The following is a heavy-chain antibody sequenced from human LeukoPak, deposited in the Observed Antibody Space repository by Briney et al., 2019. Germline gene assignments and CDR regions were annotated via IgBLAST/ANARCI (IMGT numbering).Heavy chain of an antibody. V-gene: IGHV3-53*01. CDR2: IYSGGST. CDR1: GFTVSSNY. CDR3: AKDPYYYDSSGYYYDLVY. D-gene: IGHD3-22*01. J-gene: IGHJ4*02. Sequence: GGSLRLSCAASGFTVSSNYMSWVRQAPGKGLEWVSVIYSGGSTYYADSVKGRFTISRDNSKNTLYLQMNSLRAEDTAVYYCAKDPYYYDSSGYYYDLVYWGQGTLVTVSS.